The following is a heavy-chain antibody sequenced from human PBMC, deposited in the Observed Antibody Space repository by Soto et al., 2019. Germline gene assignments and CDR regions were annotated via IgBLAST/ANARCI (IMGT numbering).Heavy chain of an antibody. Sequence: QVLLQESGPGQVQPSETLSLTCTVSGGSIGSYHWSWVRQPPGKGLEWIASVYYTGTTNYNPSLGSRVTISIDAPGNRFSMEITSVTAADTAIYYCARDAVLTGMFDFWGQGTLVTVSS. CDR1: GGSIGSYH. CDR2: VYYTGTT. J-gene: IGHJ4*02. V-gene: IGHV4-59*01. CDR3: ARDAVLTGMFDF.